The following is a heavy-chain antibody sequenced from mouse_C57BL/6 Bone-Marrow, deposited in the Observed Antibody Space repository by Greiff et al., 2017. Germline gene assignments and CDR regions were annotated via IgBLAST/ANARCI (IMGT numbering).Heavy chain of an antibody. CDR1: GFSLTSYG. Sequence: QVQLQQSGPGLVQPSQSLSITCTVSGFSLTSYGVHWVRQSPGKGLEWMGVIWSGGSTDYNAAFISRLSISKDNYKSQVFFKMIMLQADDTAIYYCASHYYGTWAMDYWGQGTSVTVSS. V-gene: IGHV2-2*01. J-gene: IGHJ4*01. D-gene: IGHD1-1*01. CDR3: ASHYYGTWAMDY. CDR2: IWSGGST.